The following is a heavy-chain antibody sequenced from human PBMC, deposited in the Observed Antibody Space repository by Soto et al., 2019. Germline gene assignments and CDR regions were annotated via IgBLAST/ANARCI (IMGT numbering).Heavy chain of an antibody. CDR2: ISGSGGST. V-gene: IGHV3-23*01. Sequence: GGSLRLSCAATGITFSSYAMSWVRLAPGKGLEWVSAISGSGGSTYYADSVKGRFTISRDNSKNTLYLQMNSLRAEDTAVYYCAKGYSSGYYHPEYFQHWGQGTLVTVSS. D-gene: IGHD3-22*01. CDR3: AKGYSSGYYHPEYFQH. J-gene: IGHJ1*01. CDR1: GITFSSYA.